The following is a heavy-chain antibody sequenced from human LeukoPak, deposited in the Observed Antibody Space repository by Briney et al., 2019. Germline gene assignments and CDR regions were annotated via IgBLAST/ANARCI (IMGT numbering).Heavy chain of an antibody. CDR1: GGSISSTTYY. D-gene: IGHD3-22*01. CDR3: ARRSTYDSSGYYSR. V-gene: IGHV4-39*01. J-gene: IGHJ4*02. CDR2: IYYSGST. Sequence: SETLSLTCTVSGGSISSTTYYWGWIRQPPGKGLEWIGSIYYSGSTYYNPSLESRVTLSADTSKNQFSLKLSPVTAADTAVYYCARRSTYDSSGYYSRWGQGTLVTVSS.